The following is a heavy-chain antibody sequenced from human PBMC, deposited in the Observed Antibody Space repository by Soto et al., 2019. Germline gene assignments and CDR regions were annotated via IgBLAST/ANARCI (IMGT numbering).Heavy chain of an antibody. V-gene: IGHV6-1*01. CDR3: ARDLGYFDWLLYHNDAFDI. CDR2: TYYRSKWYN. Sequence: QVQLQQSGPGLVKPSQTLSLTCAISGDSVSSNSAAWNWIRQSPSRGLEWLGRTYYRSKWYNDYAVSVKSRITINPDTSKNQFSLQLNSVTPEDTAVYYCARDLGYFDWLLYHNDAFDIWGQGTMVTVSS. CDR1: GDSVSSNSAA. J-gene: IGHJ3*02. D-gene: IGHD3-9*01.